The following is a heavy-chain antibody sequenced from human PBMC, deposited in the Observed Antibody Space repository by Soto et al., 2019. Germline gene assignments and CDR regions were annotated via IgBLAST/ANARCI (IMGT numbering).Heavy chain of an antibody. CDR3: ARDSYDILTVYSYRAHRHH. Sequence: QVQLVQSGAEVKKPGASVKVSCKASGYTFTSYGISWVRQAPGQGLEWMGWISAYNGNTNYAQKLQGRVTMTTHTSTNSAYMELRNLRSDDTDEYYCARDSYDILTVYSYRAHRHHWGQGTLVTVSS. J-gene: IGHJ5*02. CDR1: GYTFTSYG. D-gene: IGHD3-9*01. CDR2: ISAYNGNT. V-gene: IGHV1-18*01.